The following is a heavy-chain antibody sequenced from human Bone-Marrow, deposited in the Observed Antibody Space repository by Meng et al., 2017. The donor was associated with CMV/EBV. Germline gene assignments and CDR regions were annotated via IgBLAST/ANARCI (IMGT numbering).Heavy chain of an antibody. CDR2: INHSGST. Sequence: GSLRLSCAVYGGSFSGYYWSWIRQPPGKGLEWIGEINHSGSTNYNPSLKSRVTISVDTSKNQFSLKLSSVTAADTAVYYCARDPGIAAADAFDIWGQGTMATVSS. V-gene: IGHV4-34*01. J-gene: IGHJ3*02. CDR1: GGSFSGYY. D-gene: IGHD6-13*01. CDR3: ARDPGIAAADAFDI.